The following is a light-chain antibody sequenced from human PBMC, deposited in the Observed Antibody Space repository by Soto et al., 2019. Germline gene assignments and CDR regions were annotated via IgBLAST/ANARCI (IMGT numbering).Light chain of an antibody. CDR1: SRDVGGYNW. Sequence: QSALTQPPSASGSPGQSVTISCTGTSRDVGGYNWVSWYQHHPGKVPKLLIYDVTKRPSGVPDRFSASKSDNTASLTISGLQAEDEADYYCCSYGGSSAFNIFGGGTKVTVL. CDR2: DVT. J-gene: IGLJ2*01. CDR3: CSYGGSSAFNI. V-gene: IGLV2-11*01.